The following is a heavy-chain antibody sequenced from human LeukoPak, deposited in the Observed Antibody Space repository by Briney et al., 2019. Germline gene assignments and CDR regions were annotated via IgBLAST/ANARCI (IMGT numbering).Heavy chain of an antibody. CDR3: ATDVHIVVVPAARFYYYYYYMDV. D-gene: IGHD2-2*01. J-gene: IGHJ6*03. CDR2: VDPEDGET. CDR1: GGTFSSYA. Sequence: ASVKVSCKASGGTFSSYAISWVQQAPGKGLEWMGLVDPEDGETIYAEKFQGRVTITADTSTDTAYMELSSLRSEDTAVYYCATDVHIVVVPAARFYYYYYYMDVWGKGTTVTVSS. V-gene: IGHV1-69-2*01.